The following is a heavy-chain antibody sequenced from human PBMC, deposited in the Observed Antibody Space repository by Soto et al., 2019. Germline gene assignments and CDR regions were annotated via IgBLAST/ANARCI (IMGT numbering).Heavy chain of an antibody. V-gene: IGHV1-8*01. Sequence: ASVKVSCKASGYTFTSYDINWVRQATGQGLEWMGWMNPNSGNTGYAQKFQGRVTMTRNTSISTAYMELSSLRSEDTAVYYCAGGRNTWNSDSFDSWDQGKRVTASS. CDR3: AGGRNTWNSDSFDS. CDR2: MNPNSGNT. CDR1: GYTFTSYD. D-gene: IGHD1-7*01. J-gene: IGHJ3*02.